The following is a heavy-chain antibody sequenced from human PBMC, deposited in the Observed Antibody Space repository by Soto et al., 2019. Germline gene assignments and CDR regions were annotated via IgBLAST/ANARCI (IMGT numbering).Heavy chain of an antibody. D-gene: IGHD4-17*01. Sequence: QLHLQESGPGLVEPSETLSLTCTVSGGSFSSSNYYWGWIRQPPGKGLEWIGNIFYGGGSGVAYYNPSRMRRVTISVDTSKNQFSLNMRSLTAADTAVYFCAMRGGGDSLFDSWGQGKLVTVSS. V-gene: IGHV4-39*01. CDR1: GGSFSSSNYY. J-gene: IGHJ4*02. CDR2: IFYGGGSGVA. CDR3: AMRGGGDSLFDS.